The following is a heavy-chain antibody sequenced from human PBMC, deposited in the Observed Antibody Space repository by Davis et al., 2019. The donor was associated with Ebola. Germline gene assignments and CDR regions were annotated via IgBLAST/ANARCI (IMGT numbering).Heavy chain of an antibody. CDR1: ENSFISYW. CDR2: IYPGDSDT. V-gene: IGHV5-51*01. Sequence: GESLKISCKGSENSFISYWIGWVRQMPGKGLEWMGIIYPGDSDTRYSPSFQGQVTISADKSISTAYLQWSSLKASDTAMYYCARQRESGIVVVPAAPNFDYWGQGTLVTVSS. CDR3: ARQRESGIVVVPAAPNFDY. D-gene: IGHD2-2*01. J-gene: IGHJ4*02.